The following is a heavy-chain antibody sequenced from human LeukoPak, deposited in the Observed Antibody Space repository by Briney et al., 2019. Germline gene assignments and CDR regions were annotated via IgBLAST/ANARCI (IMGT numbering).Heavy chain of an antibody. D-gene: IGHD5-18*01. J-gene: IGHJ6*03. Sequence: GRSLRLSCAASGFTFSSYGMHWVRQGPGKGQEWVAVISYDGSNKYYADSVKGRFTISRDNSKNTLYLQMNSLRAGDTAVYYCAKDRSYGLNYYYYYMDVWGKGTTVTVSS. CDR3: AKDRSYGLNYYYYYMDV. V-gene: IGHV3-30*18. CDR2: ISYDGSNK. CDR1: GFTFSSYG.